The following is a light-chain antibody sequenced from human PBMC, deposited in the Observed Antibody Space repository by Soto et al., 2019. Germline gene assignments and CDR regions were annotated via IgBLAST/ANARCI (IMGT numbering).Light chain of an antibody. CDR3: QQYNTWPRT. V-gene: IGKV3-15*01. J-gene: IGKJ1*01. CDR2: GAS. Sequence: EIVMTESTATLSMSPGERATLSCRASQNIKDYLAWFQQKPGQAPRLLIYGASTRATAIPARFSGSGSGTEFTLSISSLQSEDFAVYYCQQYNTWPRTFGQATKVETK. CDR1: QNIKDY.